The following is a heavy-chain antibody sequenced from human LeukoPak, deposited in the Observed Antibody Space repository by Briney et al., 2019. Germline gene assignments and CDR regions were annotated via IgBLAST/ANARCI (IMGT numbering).Heavy chain of an antibody. CDR2: NSAHIGNT. Sequence: GASVTVSCKASGYIFINYDITWVRQAPGHGLEGMGWNSAHIGNTNYAQRSQGRVIMTTDTSTSTAYKELRSLRSDDTAVYYWASGSGSYPHYWGQGTLVTVSS. V-gene: IGHV1-18*01. D-gene: IGHD1-1*01. CDR3: ASGSGSYPHY. CDR1: GYIFINYD. J-gene: IGHJ4*02.